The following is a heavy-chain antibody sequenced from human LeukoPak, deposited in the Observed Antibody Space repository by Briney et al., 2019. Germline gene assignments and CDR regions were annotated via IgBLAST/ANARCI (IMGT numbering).Heavy chain of an antibody. V-gene: IGHV3-15*01. CDR3: TTDAGALDY. CDR2: IKSKTDGGTT. CDR1: GFTFNNAW. D-gene: IGHD1-26*01. J-gene: IGHJ4*02. Sequence: GGSLRLSCAASGFTFNNAWMSWVRRAPGKGLEWVGRIKSKTDGGTTDCAAPVKGRFTISRDDSKNTLYLQMSSLKTEDTAVYYCTTDAGALDYWGQGTLITVSS.